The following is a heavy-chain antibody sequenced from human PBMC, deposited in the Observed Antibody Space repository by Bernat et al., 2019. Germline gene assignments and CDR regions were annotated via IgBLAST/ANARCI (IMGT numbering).Heavy chain of an antibody. J-gene: IGHJ6*03. CDR1: GASITSYY. CDR2: ISYSGST. V-gene: IGHV4-59*08. Sequence: QVQLQESGPGLVKPSETLSLTCSVSGASITSYYWSWIRQPPGKGLEWIGYISYSGSTNYNPSLKSRVTISVDTSQIQFSLKLISVTAADTAVYYCARAVEGYSNYPRGYYYYMDVWGKGTTVTVSS. CDR3: ARAVEGYSNYPRGYYYYMDV. D-gene: IGHD4-11*01.